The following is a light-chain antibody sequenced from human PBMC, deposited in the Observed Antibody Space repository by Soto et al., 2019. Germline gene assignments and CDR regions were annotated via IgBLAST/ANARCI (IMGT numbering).Light chain of an antibody. V-gene: IGKV1-5*01. CDR1: QSISSW. CDR3: QQYNSYSRT. J-gene: IGKJ1*01. CDR2: DAS. Sequence: DIQMTQSPSTLSASVGDRVTITCWASQSISSWLAWYQQKPGRAPKLLIYDASSLESVVPSRFSGSGSGTEFTLTISSLQPDDFATYYCQQYNSYSRTFGQGTKVEIK.